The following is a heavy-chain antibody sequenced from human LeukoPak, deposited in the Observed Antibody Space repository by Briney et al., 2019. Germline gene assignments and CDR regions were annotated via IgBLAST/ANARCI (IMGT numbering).Heavy chain of an antibody. CDR3: ARDRGYNQGGYYYGMDV. CDR1: GGSISSSSYY. CDR2: IYTSGST. D-gene: IGHD5-24*01. V-gene: IGHV4-39*07. J-gene: IGHJ6*02. Sequence: PSETLSLTCTVSGGSISSSSYYWGWIRQPPGKGLEWIGRIYTSGSTNYNPSLKSRVTMSVDTSKNQFSLKLSSVTAADTAVYYCARDRGYNQGGYYYGMDVWGQGTTVTVSS.